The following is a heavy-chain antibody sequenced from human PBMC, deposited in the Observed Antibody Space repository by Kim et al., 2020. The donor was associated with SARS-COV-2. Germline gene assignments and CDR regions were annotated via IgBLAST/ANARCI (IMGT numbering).Heavy chain of an antibody. J-gene: IGHJ5*02. Sequence: SETLSLTCTVSGGSISNYYWSWIRQPPGKGLEWIGHIHYTGSTNYNPSLKSRVTVSVDTSKNQLSLKLSSVTAADTAVYYCARHVRGWFDPWGQGTLVTV. CDR3: ARHVRGWFDP. D-gene: IGHD3-10*02. V-gene: IGHV4-59*08. CDR1: GGSISNYY. CDR2: IHYTGST.